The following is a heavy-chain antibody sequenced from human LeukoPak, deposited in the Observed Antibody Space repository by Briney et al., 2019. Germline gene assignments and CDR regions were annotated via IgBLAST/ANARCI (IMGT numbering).Heavy chain of an antibody. Sequence: GGSLRLSCAASGFTFSSYWMSWVRQAPGKGLEWVANIKQDGSEKYYVDYVKGRFTIYRDNAKNSLYLQMNSLRAEDTAVYYCARDRRGYSGYDAGGYWGQGTLVTVSS. J-gene: IGHJ4*02. D-gene: IGHD5-12*01. V-gene: IGHV3-7*01. CDR1: GFTFSSYW. CDR2: IKQDGSEK. CDR3: ARDRRGYSGYDAGGY.